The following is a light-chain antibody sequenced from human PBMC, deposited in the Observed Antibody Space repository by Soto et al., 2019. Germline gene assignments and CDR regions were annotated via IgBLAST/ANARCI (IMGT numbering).Light chain of an antibody. J-gene: IGLJ2*01. Sequence: QSVLTQPPSASGTPGQRVTISCSGSNSNIGGNYVYWYQQLPGTAPKLLIYRNNERPSGVPDRFSGSKSGTSASLAISGLRSEDEADYYCAAGDDSLSGVVFGGGTKVTVL. CDR2: RNN. CDR3: AAGDDSLSGVV. CDR1: NSNIGGNY. V-gene: IGLV1-47*01.